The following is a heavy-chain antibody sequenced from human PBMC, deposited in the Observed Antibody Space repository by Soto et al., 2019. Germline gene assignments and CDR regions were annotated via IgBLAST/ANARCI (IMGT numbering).Heavy chain of an antibody. CDR2: IYYSGST. CDR1: GGSISSYY. Sequence: SETLSLTCTVSGGSISSYYWSWIRQPPGKGLEWIGYIYYSGSTNYNPSLKSRVTISVDTSKNQFSLKLSSVTAADTAVYYCAREVFGSGWYLVWGQGALVTVSS. J-gene: IGHJ4*02. D-gene: IGHD6-19*01. CDR3: AREVFGSGWYLV. V-gene: IGHV4-59*01.